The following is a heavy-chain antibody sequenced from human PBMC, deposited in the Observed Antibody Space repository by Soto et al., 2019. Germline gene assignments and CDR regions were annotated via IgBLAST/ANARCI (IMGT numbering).Heavy chain of an antibody. V-gene: IGHV3-30*18. D-gene: IGHD2-2*01. J-gene: IGHJ5*02. CDR2: ISYDGSNK. CDR3: AKDSGYCSSTSCRTPIDP. Sequence: PWWSLRLSCSASVFTFSSYGMHWVRQAPGKGLEWVAVISYDGSNKYYADSVKGRFTISRDNSKNTLYLQMNSLRAEDTAVYYCAKDSGYCSSTSCRTPIDPWGQGTLVTVSS. CDR1: VFTFSSYG.